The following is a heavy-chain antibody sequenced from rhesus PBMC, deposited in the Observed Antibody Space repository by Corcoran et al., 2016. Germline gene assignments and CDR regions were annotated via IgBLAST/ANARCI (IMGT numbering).Heavy chain of an antibody. CDR1: GFTFRSYD. D-gene: IGHD3-34*01. J-gene: IGHJ4*01. CDR3: TRGILGGY. V-gene: IGHV3-136*01. Sequence: EVQLVESGGGLVQPGGSLRLSCAASGFTFRSYDMSWVRQAPGKGLEWVSYIGYAGKTIYDAECVKGRFTISRDNAKNSLSLQMSSLRAEDTAVYYCTRGILGGYWGQGVLVTVSS. CDR2: IGYAGKTI.